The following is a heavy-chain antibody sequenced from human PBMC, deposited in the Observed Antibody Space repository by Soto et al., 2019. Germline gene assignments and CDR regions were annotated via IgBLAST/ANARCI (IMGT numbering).Heavy chain of an antibody. Sequence: EVQLLESGGGLVQPGGSLRLSCAASGFTFSSYAMSWVRQAPGKGLEWVSAISGSGGSAYYADSVKGRFTISRDNSKNTLYLQMTSLRVEDTAVYYCAKMTSDLYNWASPTDYWGQGTLVTVSS. CDR2: ISGSGGSA. CDR1: GFTFSSYA. CDR3: AKMTSDLYNWASPTDY. V-gene: IGHV3-23*01. D-gene: IGHD1-20*01. J-gene: IGHJ4*02.